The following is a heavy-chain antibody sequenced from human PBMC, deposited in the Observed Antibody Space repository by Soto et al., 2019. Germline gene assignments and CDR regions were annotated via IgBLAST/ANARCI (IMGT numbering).Heavy chain of an antibody. D-gene: IGHD6-13*01. CDR2: ISGSGGYI. V-gene: IGHV3-21*01. CDR3: ARDRQSTPWYAADY. J-gene: IGHJ4*02. Sequence: PGGSLRLSCEGSGFTFSSYSMNWVRQAPGKGLEWVSSISGSGGYIYYAGSVKGRFTISRDNAKNSLYLQMTSLRDEDTALYYCARDRQSTPWYAADYWGQGSLVTVSS. CDR1: GFTFSSYS.